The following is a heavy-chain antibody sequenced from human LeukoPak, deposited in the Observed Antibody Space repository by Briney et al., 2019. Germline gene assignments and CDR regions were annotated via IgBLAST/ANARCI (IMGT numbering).Heavy chain of an antibody. D-gene: IGHD1-1*01. CDR1: GFTFSSYA. CDR3: AREHDYYFDY. Sequence: GRSLRLSCAASGFTFSSYAMHWVRQAPGKGLEWVAVKSYDGSNKYYADSVKGRFTTSRDNSKNTLYLQMNSLRAEDTAVYYCAREHDYYFDYWGQGTLVTVSS. CDR2: KSYDGSNK. J-gene: IGHJ4*02. V-gene: IGHV3-30-3*01.